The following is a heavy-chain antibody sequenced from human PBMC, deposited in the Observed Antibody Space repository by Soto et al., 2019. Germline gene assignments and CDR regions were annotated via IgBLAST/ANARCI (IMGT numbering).Heavy chain of an antibody. CDR1: GFTFSSSW. CDR3: ARPYFCSGVRHSFGT. D-gene: IGHD3-10*01. V-gene: IGHV3-74*01. J-gene: IGHJ5*02. Sequence: GGSLRLSCAASGFTFSSSWMPWFRQAPGKGLLWVSHINSDGSNTDYARSVKGRFIIARDNSKNTLYLQLNSLTAEDTAVYDCARPYFCSGVRHSFGTWGQGTLVTVAS. CDR2: INSDGSNT.